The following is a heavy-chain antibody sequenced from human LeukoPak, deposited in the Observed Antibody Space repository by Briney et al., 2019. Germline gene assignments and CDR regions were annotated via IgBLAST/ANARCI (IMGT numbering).Heavy chain of an antibody. CDR2: ISYDGSNK. V-gene: IGHV3-30*18. D-gene: IGHD3-22*01. Sequence: SGGSLRLSCAASGFTFSSYGMHWVRQAPGKGLEWVAVISYDGSNKYYADSVKGRFTISRDNSKNTLYLQMNSLRAEDTAVYYCAKLSYDSSGYPDYWGQGTLVTVSS. CDR1: GFTFSSYG. J-gene: IGHJ4*02. CDR3: AKLSYDSSGYPDY.